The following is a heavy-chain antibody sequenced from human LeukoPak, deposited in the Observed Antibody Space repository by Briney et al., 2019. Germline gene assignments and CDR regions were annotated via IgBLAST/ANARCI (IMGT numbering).Heavy chain of an antibody. CDR1: GFIFYSYG. CDR3: AKCGVILSGYPYYFDY. V-gene: IGHV3-23*01. Sequence: GGSLRLSCAPSGFIFYSYGMSWVRQAPGKGLEWFSAISGSGENTYYADSVKGRFTLSRDNSKKMLSLHMKSLRADDTDVYYCAKCGVILSGYPYYFDYWGQGSLVTVSS. D-gene: IGHD3-9*01. CDR2: ISGSGENT. J-gene: IGHJ4*02.